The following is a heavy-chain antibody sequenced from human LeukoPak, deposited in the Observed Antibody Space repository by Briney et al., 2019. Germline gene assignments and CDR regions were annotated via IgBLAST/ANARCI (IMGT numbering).Heavy chain of an antibody. J-gene: IGHJ4*02. Sequence: ASVKVSCKASGYTFTSYGISWVRQAPGQGLEWMGGIIPIFGTANYAQKFQGRVTITADESTSTAYMELSSLRSEDTAVYYCARGEYSGSYYYFAYWGQGTLVTVSS. CDR3: ARGEYSGSYYYFAY. D-gene: IGHD1-26*01. CDR2: IIPIFGTA. V-gene: IGHV1-69*01. CDR1: GYTFTSYG.